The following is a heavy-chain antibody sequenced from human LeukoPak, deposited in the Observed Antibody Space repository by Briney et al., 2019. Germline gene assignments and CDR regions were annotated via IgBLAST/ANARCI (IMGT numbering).Heavy chain of an antibody. CDR2: ISGSGGST. V-gene: IGHV3-23*01. CDR1: GFTFSSYA. J-gene: IGHJ4*02. D-gene: IGHD6-6*01. Sequence: GGSLRLSCAASGFTFSSYAMSWVRQAPGKGLEWVSAISGSGGSTYYADSVKGRFTISRDNSKNTLYLQMNSLRAEDTAVYYCARDQFLYSSSPRFDYWGQGTLVTVSS. CDR3: ARDQFLYSSSPRFDY.